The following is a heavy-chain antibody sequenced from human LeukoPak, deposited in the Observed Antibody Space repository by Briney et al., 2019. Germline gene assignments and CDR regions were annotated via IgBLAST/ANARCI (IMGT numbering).Heavy chain of an antibody. D-gene: IGHD3-3*01. V-gene: IGHV1-2*04. J-gene: IGHJ1*01. Sequence: GASVKVSCKASGYTFTGYYMHWVRQAPGQGLEWMGRINPNSGGTNYAQKFQGWVTMTRDTSISTAYMELSRLRSDDTAVYYCAQAIFGTKWYFQHWGQGTLVTVSS. CDR2: INPNSGGT. CDR1: GYTFTGYY. CDR3: AQAIFGTKWYFQH.